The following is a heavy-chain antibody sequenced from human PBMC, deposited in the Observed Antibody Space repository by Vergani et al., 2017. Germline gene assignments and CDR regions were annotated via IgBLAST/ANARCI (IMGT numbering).Heavy chain of an antibody. CDR2: IHLDGTT. Sequence: QVHLQEAGPGLLKPAETLSLTCTVSGDSMNNYYWNWIRQTPGKGLEWIGYIHLDGTTTYNPSLESRVALSADTSKNQFSLQLTSVTAADTAVYYCARGPTGVRGHYIYYYSYFMDVWGQGTTVTVSS. CDR3: ARGPTGVRGHYIYYYSYFMDV. J-gene: IGHJ6*03. D-gene: IGHD3-3*01. V-gene: IGHV4-59*01. CDR1: GDSMNNYY.